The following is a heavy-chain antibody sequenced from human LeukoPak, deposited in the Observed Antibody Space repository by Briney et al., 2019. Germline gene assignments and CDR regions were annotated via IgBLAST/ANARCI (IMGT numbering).Heavy chain of an antibody. CDR1: GFTFSSYW. D-gene: IGHD3-3*01. Sequence: GGSRSLSCAASGFTFSSYWMSWVRKAPGKGLEWVANIKQDGSEKYYVDSVKGRFTISRDNSKNTLYLQMNSLRAEDTAVYYCARVGTYYDFWSDMRPYWYFDLWGRGTLVTVSS. V-gene: IGHV3-7*01. CDR2: IKQDGSEK. J-gene: IGHJ2*01. CDR3: ARVGTYYDFWSDMRPYWYFDL.